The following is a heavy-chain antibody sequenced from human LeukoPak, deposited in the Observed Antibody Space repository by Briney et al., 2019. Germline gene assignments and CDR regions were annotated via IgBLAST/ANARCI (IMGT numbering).Heavy chain of an antibody. CDR2: ISSSGSTI. CDR3: ARSFLKYYYDSSGLFDY. CDR1: GFTFSSYE. V-gene: IGHV3-48*03. D-gene: IGHD3-22*01. Sequence: PGGSLRLSCAASGFTFSSYEMNWVRQAPGKGLEWASYISSSGSTIYYADSVKGRFTISRDNAKNSLYLQMNSLRAEDTAVYYCARSFLKYYYDSSGLFDYWGQGTLVTVSS. J-gene: IGHJ4*02.